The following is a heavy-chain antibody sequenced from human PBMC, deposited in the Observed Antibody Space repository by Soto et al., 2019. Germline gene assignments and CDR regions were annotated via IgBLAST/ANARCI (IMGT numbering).Heavy chain of an antibody. CDR2: IYYSGST. V-gene: IGHV4-31*03. J-gene: IGHJ5*02. CDR3: ARGNKVRGVTNWFDP. Sequence: SETLSLTCTVSGGSISSGGYYWSWIRQHPGKGLEWIGYIYYSGSTYYNPSLKSRVTISVDTSKNQFSLKLSSVTAADTAVYYCARGNKVRGVTNWFDPWGQGTLVTVSS. D-gene: IGHD3-10*01. CDR1: GGSISSGGYY.